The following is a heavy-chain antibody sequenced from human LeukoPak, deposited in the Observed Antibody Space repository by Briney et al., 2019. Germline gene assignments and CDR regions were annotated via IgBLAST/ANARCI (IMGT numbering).Heavy chain of an antibody. V-gene: IGHV1-18*01. CDR1: GYTFTSYG. CDR3: ARAKYDSSGYYWFDP. CDR2: ISAYNGYT. Sequence: ASVKVSCKASGYTFTSYGISWVRQAPGQGLEWRGWISAYNGYTKYAEKLQGRVTMTTDTSTSTAYMELRSLRSDDTAVYYCARAKYDSSGYYWFDPWGQGTLVTVSS. D-gene: IGHD3-22*01. J-gene: IGHJ5*02.